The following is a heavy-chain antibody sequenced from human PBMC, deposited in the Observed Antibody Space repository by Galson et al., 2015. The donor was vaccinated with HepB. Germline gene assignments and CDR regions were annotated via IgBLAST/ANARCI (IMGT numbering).Heavy chain of an antibody. D-gene: IGHD1-26*01. CDR1: GYTFTSYG. J-gene: IGHJ5*02. CDR2: ISAYNGNT. Sequence: SLNVSRKASGYTFTSYGISWVRQAPGQGLEWMGWISAYNGNTNYAQKLQGRVTMTTVTYTSTAYMELRSLRSDETAVYYCASAYSGDNWFDPWGQGTLVTVSS. V-gene: IGHV1-18*01. CDR3: ASAYSGDNWFDP.